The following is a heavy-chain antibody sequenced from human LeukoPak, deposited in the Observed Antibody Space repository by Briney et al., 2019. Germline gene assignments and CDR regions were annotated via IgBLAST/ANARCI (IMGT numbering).Heavy chain of an antibody. V-gene: IGHV3-43*02. CDR2: ISGDGGST. CDR3: AKDIDPYCSSTSCYSNWFDP. CDR1: GFTFDDYA. Sequence: GGSLRLSCAASGFTFDDYAVHWVRQAPGKGLEWVSLISGDGGSTYYAGSVKGRFTISRDNSKNSLYLQMNSLRTVDTALYYCAKDIDPYCSSTSCYSNWFDPWGQGTLVTVSS. J-gene: IGHJ5*02. D-gene: IGHD2-2*01.